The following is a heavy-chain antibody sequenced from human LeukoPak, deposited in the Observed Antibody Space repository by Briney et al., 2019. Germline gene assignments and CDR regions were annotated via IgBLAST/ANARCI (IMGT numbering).Heavy chain of an antibody. CDR3: ARHYSSQVPGVTYYWFDP. V-gene: IGHV5-51*01. D-gene: IGHD3-10*01. CDR1: GHTFTSYW. J-gene: IGHJ5*02. Sequence: PGESLKISCKGSGHTFTSYWIGWVRQMPGKGLEWMGIIYPGDSDTRYSPSFQGQVTISADKSISTAYLQWSSLKASDTAMYYCARHYSSQVPGVTYYWFDPWGQGTLVTVSS. CDR2: IYPGDSDT.